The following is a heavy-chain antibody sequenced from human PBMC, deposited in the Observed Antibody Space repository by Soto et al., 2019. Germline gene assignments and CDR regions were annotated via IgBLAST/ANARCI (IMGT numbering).Heavy chain of an antibody. J-gene: IGHJ4*02. V-gene: IGHV1-18*01. D-gene: IGHD6-19*01. CDR3: AACCIAVAGTSLDY. CDR1: GYTFTSYG. Sequence: ASVKVSCKAAGYTFTSYGISWVRQAPGQGLEWMGWISAYNGNTNYAQKLQGRVTMTTDTSTSTAYMELRSLRSDDTAVYYCAACCIAVAGTSLDYWGQRTLVPVSS. CDR2: ISAYNGNT.